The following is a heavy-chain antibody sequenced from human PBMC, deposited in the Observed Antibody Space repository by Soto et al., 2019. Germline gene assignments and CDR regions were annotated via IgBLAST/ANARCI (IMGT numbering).Heavy chain of an antibody. CDR2: IYYNGNT. CDR1: GGAINDHY. J-gene: IGHJ4*02. Sequence: ETLSLTCTLSGGAINDHYWSFIRQPPGKGLEWIGYIYYNGNTNYNPSLESRVTISVDRSRNQFSLRLTSLTAADTAVYYCARVRTGYFDYWGRGALVTVSS. V-gene: IGHV4-59*11. D-gene: IGHD3-9*01. CDR3: ARVRTGYFDY.